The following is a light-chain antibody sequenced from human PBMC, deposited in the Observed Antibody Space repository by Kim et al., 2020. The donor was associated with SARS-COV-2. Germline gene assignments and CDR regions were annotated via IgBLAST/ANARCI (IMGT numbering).Light chain of an antibody. Sequence: ASVGDRVTLTCRASQGISSYLAWYQQKPGKAPKLLIYAASTLQSGVPSRFSGSGSGTEFTLTISSLQPEDFATYYCQQLNSYPWTFGQGTKVDIK. J-gene: IGKJ1*01. CDR2: AAS. CDR3: QQLNSYPWT. CDR1: QGISSY. V-gene: IGKV1-9*01.